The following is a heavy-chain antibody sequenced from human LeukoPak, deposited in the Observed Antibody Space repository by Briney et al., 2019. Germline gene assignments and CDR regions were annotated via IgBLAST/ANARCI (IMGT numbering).Heavy chain of an antibody. CDR3: ARAIYSYGSIWFDP. CDR1: GYTFTGYY. CDR2: INPNSGGT. Sequence: ASVKVSCKASGYTFTGYYMHWVRQAPGQGLEWMGWINPNSGGTNYAQKFQGRVTMTRDTSISTAYMELSRLRSDDTAVYYCARAIYSYGSIWFDPWGQGTLVTVSS. V-gene: IGHV1-2*02. J-gene: IGHJ5*02. D-gene: IGHD5-18*01.